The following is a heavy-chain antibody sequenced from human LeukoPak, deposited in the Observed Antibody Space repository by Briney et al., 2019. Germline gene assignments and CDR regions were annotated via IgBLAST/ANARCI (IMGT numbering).Heavy chain of an antibody. Sequence: ASVKVSCKASGYTFTNYGITWVRQAPGQGLEWMGWISASNGDTHYSEKFQDRITVTTDTSTSTAYMELRSLVSDDTAVYYCALLDTAMVPIAEYFHHWGQGTLVTVSS. CDR1: GYTFTNYG. J-gene: IGHJ1*01. D-gene: IGHD5-18*01. V-gene: IGHV1-18*01. CDR2: ISASNGDT. CDR3: ALLDTAMVPIAEYFHH.